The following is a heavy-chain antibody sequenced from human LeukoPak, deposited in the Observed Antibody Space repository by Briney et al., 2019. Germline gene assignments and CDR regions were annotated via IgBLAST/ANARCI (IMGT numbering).Heavy chain of an antibody. V-gene: IGHV1-2*02. CDR2: INPNSGGT. J-gene: IGHJ4*02. Sequence: ASVKVSCKASGYTFTGYYMHWVRQAPGQGLEWMGWINPNSGGTSYAQKFQGRVTMTRDTSISTAYMELSRLRSDDTAVYYCARVPYSSGTFDYWGQGTLVTVSS. CDR3: ARVPYSSGTFDY. D-gene: IGHD6-19*01. CDR1: GYTFTGYY.